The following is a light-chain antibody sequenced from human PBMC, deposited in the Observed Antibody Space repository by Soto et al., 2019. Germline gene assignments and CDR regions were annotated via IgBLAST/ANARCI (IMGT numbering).Light chain of an antibody. CDR3: SSYTTSGSFVV. Sequence: QSVLTQPASVSGSPGQSITISCTGTSSDVGSYNLVSWYQQHPGRAPKLMIYEGSKRPSGVSNRFSGSKSGNTASLTISGLQAGDEATYYCSSYTTSGSFVVFGGGTKLTVL. V-gene: IGLV2-14*02. CDR1: SSDVGSYNL. J-gene: IGLJ2*01. CDR2: EGS.